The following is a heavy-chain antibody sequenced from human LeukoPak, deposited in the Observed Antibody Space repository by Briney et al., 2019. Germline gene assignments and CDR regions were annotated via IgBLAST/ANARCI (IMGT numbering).Heavy chain of an antibody. D-gene: IGHD3-3*01. CDR3: ARETYYDFWRTPVAPFDY. CDR1: GYTFTSYG. V-gene: IGHV1-18*01. CDR2: ISAYNGNT. J-gene: IGHJ4*02. Sequence: ASVKVSCKASGYTFTSYGISWVRQAPGQGLEWMGWISAYNGNTNYAQKLQGRVTMTTDTSTSTAYMELRSLRSDDTAVYYCARETYYDFWRTPVAPFDYWGQGTLVTVSS.